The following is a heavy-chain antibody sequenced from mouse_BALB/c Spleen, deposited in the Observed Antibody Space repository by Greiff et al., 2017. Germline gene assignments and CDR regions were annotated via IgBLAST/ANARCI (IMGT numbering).Heavy chain of an antibody. CDR2: ISNGGGST. Sequence: EVKLVESGGGLVQPGGSLKLSCAASGFTFSSYTMSWVRQTPEKRLEWVAYISNGGGSTYYPDTVKGRFTISRDNAKNTLYLQMSSLKSEDTAMYYCARHLYYGYDEEYYYAMDYWGQGTSVTVSS. J-gene: IGHJ4*01. V-gene: IGHV5-12-2*01. CDR1: GFTFSSYT. D-gene: IGHD2-2*01. CDR3: ARHLYYGYDEEYYYAMDY.